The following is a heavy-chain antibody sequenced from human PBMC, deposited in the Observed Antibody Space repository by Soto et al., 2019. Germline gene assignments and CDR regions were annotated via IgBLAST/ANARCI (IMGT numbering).Heavy chain of an antibody. V-gene: IGHV3-72*01. CDR1: GFTFSDHY. J-gene: IGHJ6*02. CDR3: ALSTTVTNSYYTMDV. D-gene: IGHD4-17*01. Sequence: GGSLRLSCAASGFTFSDHYMDWVRQAPGKGLEWVGRTRSKTRSFTTEYAASVKGRFFISRDDSKTSMHLQMNSLKTEDTAVYYCALSTTVTNSYYTMDVWGQGTTVTVSS. CDR2: TRSKTRSFTT.